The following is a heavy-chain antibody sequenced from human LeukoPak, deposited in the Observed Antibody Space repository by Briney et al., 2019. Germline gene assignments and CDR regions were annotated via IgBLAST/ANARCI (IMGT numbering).Heavy chain of an antibody. V-gene: IGHV3-30*02. CDR2: IRYDGSNK. D-gene: IGHD6-6*01. CDR1: GFTFSSYG. J-gene: IGHJ3*02. CDR3: AKSQSPKIAAPTLDI. Sequence: GGSLRLSCAASGFTFSSYGMHWVRQAPGKGLEWVAFIRYDGSNKYYADSVKGRFTISRDNSKNTLYLQMNSLRAEDTAVYYCAKSQSPKIAAPTLDIWGQGTMVTVSS.